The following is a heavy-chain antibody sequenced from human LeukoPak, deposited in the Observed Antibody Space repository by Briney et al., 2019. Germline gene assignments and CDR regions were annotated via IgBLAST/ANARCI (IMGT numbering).Heavy chain of an antibody. V-gene: IGHV3-7*01. CDR1: GFTFSRYW. CDR3: ARRLDY. Sequence: PGGSLRLSCAASGFTFSRYWMSWVRQVPGKGLEWVANIKEDAGEIYYVDSVKGRFTISRDNAKNSLYLQMDSLRAEDTAVYYCARRLDYWGQGTLVTVSS. J-gene: IGHJ4*02. CDR2: IKEDAGEI.